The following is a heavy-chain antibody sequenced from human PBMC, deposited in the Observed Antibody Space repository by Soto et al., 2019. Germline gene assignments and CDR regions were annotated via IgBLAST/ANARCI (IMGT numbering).Heavy chain of an antibody. V-gene: IGHV4-31*03. Sequence: QVQLQESGPGLVKPSQTLSLTCTVSGGSISSGGYYWSWIRQHPGKGLEWIGYIYYSGSTYYNPSLKSRVTISVVTSKNQFSLKLSSVTAAGTAVYYCARGGYESYFDYWGQGTLVTVSS. CDR2: IYYSGST. D-gene: IGHD5-12*01. J-gene: IGHJ4*02. CDR1: GGSISSGGYY. CDR3: ARGGYESYFDY.